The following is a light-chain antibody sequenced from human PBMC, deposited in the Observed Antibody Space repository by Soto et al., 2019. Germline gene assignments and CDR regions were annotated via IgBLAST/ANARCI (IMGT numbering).Light chain of an antibody. CDR3: QQYNIYSWST. V-gene: IGKV1-5*03. CDR2: KAS. J-gene: IGKJ2*02. Sequence: DIQMTQSPSTLSASVGDRVTITCRASQSISSWLAWYQQKPGKAPKLLIYKASSLESGVPSRFSGSGSGTEFTLTISSLQPDDFATYYCQQYNIYSWSTFAQGTKLEIK. CDR1: QSISSW.